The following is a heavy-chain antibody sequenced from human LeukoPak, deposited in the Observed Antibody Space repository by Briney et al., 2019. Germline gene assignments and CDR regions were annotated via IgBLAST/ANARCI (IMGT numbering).Heavy chain of an antibody. CDR3: ARRGPNWNYGDY. Sequence: GESLKISCKGSGYSFTSYWISWVRQMSGKGLEWMGRIDPSDSYTNYSPSFQGHVTISADKSISTAYLQWSSLKASDTAMYYCARRGPNWNYGDYWGQGTLVTVSS. CDR1: GYSFTSYW. CDR2: IDPSDSYT. J-gene: IGHJ4*02. V-gene: IGHV5-10-1*01. D-gene: IGHD1-1*01.